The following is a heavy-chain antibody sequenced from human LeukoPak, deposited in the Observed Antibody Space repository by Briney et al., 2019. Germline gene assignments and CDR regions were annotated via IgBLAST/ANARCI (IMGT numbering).Heavy chain of an antibody. Sequence: PGGSLRLSCVGSGFIFRDHSMNWVRQAPGKGLEWVSYISSRGSTIFYADSVKVRLTISRDNAKNSVFLQINGLRDEDTAVYYCARVQGVCNSTTCFVGNADVWGKGTTVIVSS. CDR2: ISSRGSTI. CDR1: GFIFRDHS. D-gene: IGHD2-2*01. V-gene: IGHV3-48*02. J-gene: IGHJ6*04. CDR3: ARVQGVCNSTTCFVGNADV.